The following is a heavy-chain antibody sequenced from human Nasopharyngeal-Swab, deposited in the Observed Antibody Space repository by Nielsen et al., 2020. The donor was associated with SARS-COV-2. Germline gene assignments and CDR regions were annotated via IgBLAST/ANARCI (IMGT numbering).Heavy chain of an antibody. J-gene: IGHJ6*02. CDR3: SKDPRGGYYYYYVMDV. V-gene: IGHV3-30*02. D-gene: IGHD1-26*01. Sequence: GASLPLSSAASGFTFSSYGMHWVRKAPGRGLEWVASIWYDGSNKYYADSVTGRFTISRNNSKNTLNLQMNSLRAGDTAVDYCSKDPRGGYYYYYVMDVWGQGTTVTVSS. CDR2: IWYDGSNK. CDR1: GFTFSSYG.